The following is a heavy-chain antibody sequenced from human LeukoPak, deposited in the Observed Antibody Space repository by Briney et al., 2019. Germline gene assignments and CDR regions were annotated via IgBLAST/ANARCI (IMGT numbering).Heavy chain of an antibody. CDR1: GLTFSSYS. CDR2: ISSSSSTI. CDR3: ARDSAMATTRYFDY. V-gene: IGHV3-48*02. J-gene: IGHJ4*02. Sequence: GGSLRLSCAASGLTFSSYSMNWVRQAPGKGLEWVSYISSSSSTIYYADSVKGRFTISRDNAKNSLYLQMNSLRDEDTAVYYCARDSAMATTRYFDYWGQGTLVTVSS. D-gene: IGHD5-18*01.